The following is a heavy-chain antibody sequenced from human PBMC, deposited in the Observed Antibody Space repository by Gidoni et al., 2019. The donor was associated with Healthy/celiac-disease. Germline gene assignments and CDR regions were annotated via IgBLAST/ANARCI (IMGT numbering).Heavy chain of an antibody. J-gene: IGHJ2*01. CDR1: GGSISSGGYS. D-gene: IGHD4-4*01. CDR3: ARVQENTNWYFDL. CDR2: IYPSGST. V-gene: IGHV4-30-2*01. Sequence: QLQLQESGSGLVKPSQTLSLPCAVSGGSISSGGYSWSWIRQPPGEGLEWIGYIYPSGSTYYNPSLKSRVTISVDRSKNQFSLKLSSVTAADTAVYYGARVQENTNWYFDLWGRGTLVTVSS.